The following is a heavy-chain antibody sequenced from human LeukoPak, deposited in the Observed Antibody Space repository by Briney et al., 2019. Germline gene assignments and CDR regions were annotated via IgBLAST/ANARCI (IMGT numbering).Heavy chain of an antibody. Sequence: ASVKVSCKASGYTFTSYAISGVRQAPGQGLEWMGWISAYNGYTNYPQKLQGRVTMTTDTSTSTAYMELRSLRSDDTAVYYCARVNCDFWSGYYVYWGQGTLVTVSS. CDR1: GYTFTSYA. CDR2: ISAYNGYT. V-gene: IGHV1-18*01. J-gene: IGHJ4*02. D-gene: IGHD3-3*01. CDR3: ARVNCDFWSGYYVY.